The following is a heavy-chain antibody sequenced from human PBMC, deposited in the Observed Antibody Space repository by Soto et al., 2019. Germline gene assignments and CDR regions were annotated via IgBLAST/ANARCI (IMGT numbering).Heavy chain of an antibody. J-gene: IGHJ6*02. V-gene: IGHV3-15*07. CDR1: GFTFSNAW. CDR2: IKSKTDGGTT. D-gene: IGHD2-15*01. Sequence: GGSLRLSCAASGFTFSNAWMNWVRQAPGKGLEWVGRIKSKTDGGTTDYAAPVKGRFTISRDDSKNTLYLQMNSLKTEDTAVYYCTTDSVVERGHYYYYGMDVWGQGTTVTVSS. CDR3: TTDSVVERGHYYYYGMDV.